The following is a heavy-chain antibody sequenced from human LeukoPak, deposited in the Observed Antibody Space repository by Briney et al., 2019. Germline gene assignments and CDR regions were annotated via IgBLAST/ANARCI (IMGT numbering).Heavy chain of an antibody. D-gene: IGHD5-12*01. CDR2: ISAYNGNT. J-gene: IGHJ3*02. Sequence: ASVKISCKASGYTFTGYYMHWVRQAPGQGLEWMGWISAYNGNTNYAQKLQGRVTMTTDTSTSTAYMELRSLRSDDTAVYYCAREGATRDAFDIWGQGTMVTVSS. V-gene: IGHV1-18*04. CDR3: AREGATRDAFDI. CDR1: GYTFTGYY.